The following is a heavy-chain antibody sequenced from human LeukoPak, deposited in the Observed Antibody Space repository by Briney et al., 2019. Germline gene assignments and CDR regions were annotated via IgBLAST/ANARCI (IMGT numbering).Heavy chain of an antibody. D-gene: IGHD2/OR15-2a*01. CDR2: IKGSGDNT. Sequence: GGSLRLSCAASGFTFSSYAMTWVRQAPGKGLEWVSSIKGSGDNTFYADSVKGRFTISRDNSKNTVYLQMNSLRAEDAAVYYCARGPTRANSTDYWGQGALVTVSS. J-gene: IGHJ4*02. CDR1: GFTFSSYA. V-gene: IGHV3-23*01. CDR3: ARGPTRANSTDY.